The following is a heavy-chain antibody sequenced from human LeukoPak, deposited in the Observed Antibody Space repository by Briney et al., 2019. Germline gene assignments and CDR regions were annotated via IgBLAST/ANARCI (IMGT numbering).Heavy chain of an antibody. D-gene: IGHD3-3*01. CDR2: IKSKTDGGTT. CDR3: TTTYYDFWSGYSPDY. CDR1: GFTFSNAW. Sequence: PGGSLRLSCAASGFTFSNAWMSWVRQAPGKGLEWVGRIKSKTDGGTTDYAAPVKGRFTISRDDSKNTLYLQMNSLKTEDTAVYYCTTTYYDFWSGYSPDYWGQGTLVTVSS. V-gene: IGHV3-15*01. J-gene: IGHJ4*02.